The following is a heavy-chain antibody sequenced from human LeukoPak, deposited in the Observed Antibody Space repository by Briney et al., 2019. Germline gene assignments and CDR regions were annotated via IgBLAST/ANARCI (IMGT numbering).Heavy chain of an antibody. V-gene: IGHV4-59*01. CDR1: GGSISSYY. Sequence: SETLSLTCTVSGGSISSYYWSWIRQPPGKGLEWIGCIYYSGYTNYKSSLKSRVTISVDTSKNQFSLKLSSVTAADTAVYYCAREKYYDSSGYYFASFDYWGQGTLVTVSS. CDR3: AREKYYDSSGYYFASFDY. J-gene: IGHJ4*02. CDR2: IYYSGYT. D-gene: IGHD3-22*01.